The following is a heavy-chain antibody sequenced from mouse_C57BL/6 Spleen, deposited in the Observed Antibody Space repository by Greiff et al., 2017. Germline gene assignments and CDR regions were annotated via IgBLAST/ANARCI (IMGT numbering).Heavy chain of an antibody. CDR1: GFTFSSYG. CDR2: ISSGGSYT. CDR3: ARQGVITTVVATYYYAMDY. V-gene: IGHV5-6*01. Sequence: EVQLVESGGDLVKPGGSLKLSCAASGFTFSSYGMSWVRQTPDKRLERVATISSGGSYTYYPDSVKGRFTISRDNAKNTLYLQMSSLKSEYTAMYYCARQGVITTVVATYYYAMDYWGQGTSVTVSS. J-gene: IGHJ4*01. D-gene: IGHD1-1*01.